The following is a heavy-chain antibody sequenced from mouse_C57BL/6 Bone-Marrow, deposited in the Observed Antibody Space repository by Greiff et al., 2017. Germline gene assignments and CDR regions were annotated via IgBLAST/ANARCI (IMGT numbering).Heavy chain of an antibody. CDR3: AISYEYGDYTMDY. Sequence: VQLQQSGVELVKPGASVKLSCKASGYTFTNYWMHWVKQRPGQGLEWIGMMHPNGGSPDYNEKFKSEATLSVDKSSRTAYMELSRLTSEDSAVSYGAISYEYGDYTMDYWGQGTSVTVSS. CDR2: MHPNGGSP. J-gene: IGHJ4*01. V-gene: IGHV1-64*01. CDR1: GYTFTNYW. D-gene: IGHD2-4*01.